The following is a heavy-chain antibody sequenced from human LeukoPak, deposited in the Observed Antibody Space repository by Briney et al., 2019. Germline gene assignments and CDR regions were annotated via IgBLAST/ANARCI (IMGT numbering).Heavy chain of an antibody. CDR1: GFTLSSFD. Sequence: PGGSLRLPCAASGFTLSSFDMSWVRQAPGKGLEWVSAISGSGGSTYYADSVKGRFTISRDNSKNTLYLQMNSLRAEDTAVYYCAKGGSGRDWGQGTLVTVSS. V-gene: IGHV3-23*01. CDR3: AKGGSGRD. D-gene: IGHD3-10*01. J-gene: IGHJ4*02. CDR2: ISGSGGST.